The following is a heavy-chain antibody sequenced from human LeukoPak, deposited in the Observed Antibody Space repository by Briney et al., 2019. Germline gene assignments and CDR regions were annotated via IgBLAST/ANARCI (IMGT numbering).Heavy chain of an antibody. D-gene: IGHD3-10*01. CDR2: INHSGST. CDR1: GGSFSGYY. CDR3: ARVRFYYGSGSTYRAYYFDY. Sequence: PSETLSLTCAVYGGSFSGYYWSWIRQPPGKGLEWMGEINHSGSTNYNPSLKSRVTISVDTSKNQFSLKLSSVTAADTAVYYCARVRFYYGSGSTYRAYYFDYWGQGTLVTVSS. V-gene: IGHV4-34*01. J-gene: IGHJ4*02.